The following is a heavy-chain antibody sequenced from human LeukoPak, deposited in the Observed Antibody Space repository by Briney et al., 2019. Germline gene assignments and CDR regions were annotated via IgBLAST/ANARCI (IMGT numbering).Heavy chain of an antibody. Sequence: SETLSLTCTVSGGSISSYYWSWIRQPPGKGLEWIGYIYYSGSTNYNPSLKSRVTISVDTSKNQFSLKLSSVTAADTAVYYCASCLVGATTFSFDYWGQGTLVTVSS. J-gene: IGHJ4*02. CDR2: IYYSGST. D-gene: IGHD1-26*01. V-gene: IGHV4-59*01. CDR1: GGSISSYY. CDR3: ASCLVGATTFSFDY.